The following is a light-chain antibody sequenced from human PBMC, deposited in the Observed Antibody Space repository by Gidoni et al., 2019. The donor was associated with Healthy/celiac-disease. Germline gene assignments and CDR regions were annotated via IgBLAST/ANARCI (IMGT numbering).Light chain of an antibody. CDR2: LGS. CDR1: QSLLHSNGYKY. J-gene: IGKJ3*01. CDR3: MQALQTPRT. V-gene: IGKV2-28*01. Sequence: DSVMTPSPLSLPVTPGEPASISCRSSQSLLHSNGYKYLEWYLQKPGPSPQLLIYLGSNRASGVPYMFSGSGSGTYFTLKISSVEAEDVGVYYCMQALQTPRTFGPGTKVDIK.